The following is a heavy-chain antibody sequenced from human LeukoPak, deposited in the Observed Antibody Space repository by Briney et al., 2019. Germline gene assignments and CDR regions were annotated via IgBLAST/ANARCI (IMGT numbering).Heavy chain of an antibody. CDR2: IKEDGSEK. D-gene: IGHD3/OR15-3a*01. CDR3: ARGGSWTGSFTDFDY. V-gene: IGHV3-7*03. CDR1: GFSFSSDW. Sequence: PAGSLRLSCAASGFSFSSDWMSWVRQAPGKGLEWVANIKEDGSEKYYVDSVRGRLTISRDNAKNSLYLQMNSLRVEDTAVYYCARGGSWTGSFTDFDYWGQGTLVTVSS. J-gene: IGHJ4*02.